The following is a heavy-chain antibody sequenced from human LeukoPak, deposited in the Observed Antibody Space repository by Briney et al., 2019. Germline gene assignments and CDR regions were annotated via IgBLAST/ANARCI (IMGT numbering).Heavy chain of an antibody. D-gene: IGHD6-19*01. CDR1: GGTFSSYA. CDR2: IIPIFGTA. V-gene: IGHV1-69*13. J-gene: IGHJ4*02. Sequence: SVKVSCKASGGTFSSYAISWVRQAPGQGLEWMGGIIPIFGTANYAQKFQGRVTITADESTSTAYMELSSLRSEDTAVYYCARDTPNESSGWYEFMDYWGQGTLVTVSS. CDR3: ARDTPNESSGWYEFMDY.